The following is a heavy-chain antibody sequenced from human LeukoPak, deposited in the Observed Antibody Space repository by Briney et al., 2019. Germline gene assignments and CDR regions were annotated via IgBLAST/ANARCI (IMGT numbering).Heavy chain of an antibody. Sequence: SEILSLTCTVSGGSISSYYWSWIRQPPGKGLEWIGYIYYSGSTNYNPSLKSRVTISVDTSKNQFSLKLSSVTAADTAVYYCARPHSSSWSYFDYWGQGTLVTVSS. CDR2: IYYSGST. J-gene: IGHJ4*02. CDR3: ARPHSSSWSYFDY. CDR1: GGSISSYY. D-gene: IGHD6-13*01. V-gene: IGHV4-59*08.